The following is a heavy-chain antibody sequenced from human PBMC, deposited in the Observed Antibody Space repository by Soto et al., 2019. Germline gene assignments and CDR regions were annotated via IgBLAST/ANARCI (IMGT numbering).Heavy chain of an antibody. V-gene: IGHV3-48*02. D-gene: IGHD6-13*01. J-gene: IGHJ5*02. Sequence: EVQLVESGGGLVQPGGSLRLSCAASGVTFSSYSMNWVRQAPGKGLEWLSYISSSSSTIYYADSEKGRFTISRDNAKNSLYLQMNSRRDEDMAVYYCARGEGLYSSSWSNWFDPWGQGTLVTVSS. CDR2: ISSSSSTI. CDR1: GVTFSSYS. CDR3: ARGEGLYSSSWSNWFDP.